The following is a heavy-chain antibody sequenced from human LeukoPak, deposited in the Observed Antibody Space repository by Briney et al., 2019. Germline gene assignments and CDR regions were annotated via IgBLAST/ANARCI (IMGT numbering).Heavy chain of an antibody. J-gene: IGHJ4*02. D-gene: IGHD3-3*01. CDR2: IYYSGGT. CDR1: GVSISSSSYY. V-gene: IGHV4-39*07. Sequence: SETLSLTCTVSGVSISSSSYYWGWIRQPPGKGLEWIGSIYYSGGTYYNPSLKSRVTISVDTSKNQFSLKLSSVTAADTAVYYCASLYYDFWSGYHTHFDYWGQGTLVTVSS. CDR3: ASLYYDFWSGYHTHFDY.